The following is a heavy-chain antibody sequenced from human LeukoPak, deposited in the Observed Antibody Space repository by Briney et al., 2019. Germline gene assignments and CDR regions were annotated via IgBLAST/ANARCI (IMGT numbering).Heavy chain of an antibody. Sequence: ASMKVSCKASGYTFTNYCISWVRQAPGQGLERLGWISAYNGNTNYAQKLQGRVTMTTDTSTSTAYMELRSMRSDDTAVFYCARHLTPSGSRFSDAFDIWGQGTMVTVSS. CDR2: ISAYNGNT. J-gene: IGHJ3*02. D-gene: IGHD3-10*01. CDR3: ARHLTPSGSRFSDAFDI. V-gene: IGHV1-18*01. CDR1: GYTFTNYC.